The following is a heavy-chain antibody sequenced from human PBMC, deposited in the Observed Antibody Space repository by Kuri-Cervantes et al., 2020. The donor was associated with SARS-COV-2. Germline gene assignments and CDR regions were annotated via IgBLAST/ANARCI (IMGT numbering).Heavy chain of an antibody. CDR1: GGSISSSNW. CDR3: ARLAIFGVVTDWDYYFDY. J-gene: IGHJ4*02. V-gene: IGHV4-4*02. D-gene: IGHD3-3*01. CDR2: IYHSGST. Sequence: GSLRLSCAVSGGSISSSNWWSWVRQPPGKGLEWIGEIYHSGSTNYNPSLKSRVTISVDKSKNQFSLKLSSVTAADTAVYYCARLAIFGVVTDWDYYFDYWGQGTLVTVSS.